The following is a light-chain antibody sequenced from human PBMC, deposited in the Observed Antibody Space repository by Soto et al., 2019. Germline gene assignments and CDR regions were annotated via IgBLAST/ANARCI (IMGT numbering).Light chain of an antibody. CDR3: QQYGSSPVT. J-gene: IGKJ5*01. CDR2: GAS. Sequence: ESVLTQSPGTRSLSPGERAALSCMSSQSVSSNYLAWYQQKPGQAPRLLIYGASSRATGIPDRFSGSGSGTDFTLTISRLEPEDFAVYYCQQYGSSPVTFGQGTRLEI. CDR1: QSVSSNY. V-gene: IGKV3-20*01.